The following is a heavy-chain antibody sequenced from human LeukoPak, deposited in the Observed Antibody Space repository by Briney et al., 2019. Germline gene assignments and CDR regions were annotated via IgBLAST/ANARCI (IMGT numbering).Heavy chain of an antibody. V-gene: IGHV4-4*07. Sequence: SETLSLTCTVSGGSISNYCWSWIRQPAGNGLRGFGGICATGSSNYNPFLKSRVTMSVDTSKKQFSLKLSSVTAADTAVYYCARDREVGRDNAISWFDPWGQGILVTVSS. D-gene: IGHD1-26*01. CDR2: ICATGSS. CDR1: GGSISNYC. CDR3: ARDREVGRDNAISWFDP. J-gene: IGHJ5*02.